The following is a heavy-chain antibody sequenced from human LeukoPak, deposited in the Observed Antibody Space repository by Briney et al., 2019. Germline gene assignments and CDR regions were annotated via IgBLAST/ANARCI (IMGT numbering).Heavy chain of an antibody. CDR1: GGSFSGYY. D-gene: IGHD6-19*01. V-gene: IGHV4-34*01. Sequence: SETLSLTCAVYGGSFSGYYWSWIRQPPGKELEWIGEINHSGSTNYNPSLKSRATISVDTSKNQFSLKLSSVTAADTAVYYCARGLRDVAVAGTPIYFDYWGQGTLVTVSS. CDR3: ARGLRDVAVAGTPIYFDY. J-gene: IGHJ4*02. CDR2: INHSGST.